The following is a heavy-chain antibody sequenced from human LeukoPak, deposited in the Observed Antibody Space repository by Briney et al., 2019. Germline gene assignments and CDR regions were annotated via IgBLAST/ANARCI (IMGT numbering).Heavy chain of an antibody. CDR3: AKSPDIVATKGFDY. V-gene: IGHV3-9*01. D-gene: IGHD5-12*01. J-gene: IGHJ4*02. CDR2: ISWNSGSI. Sequence: GGSLRLSCAASGFTVSSNYMSWVRQAPGKGLEWVSGISWNSGSIGYADSVKGRFTISRDNAKNSLYLQMNSLRAEDTALYYCAKSPDIVATKGFDYWGQGTLVTVSS. CDR1: GFTVSSNY.